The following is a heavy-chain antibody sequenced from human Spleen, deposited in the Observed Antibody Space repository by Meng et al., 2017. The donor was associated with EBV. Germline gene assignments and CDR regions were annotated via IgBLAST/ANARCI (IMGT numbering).Heavy chain of an antibody. CDR1: GAAIRTGSYY. J-gene: IGHJ5*02. V-gene: IGHV4-61*01. CDR2: VYFSGST. Sequence: GQLQESGPGLVKPSETLSLTCTVPGAAIRTGSYYWTWIRQTPGKGLEWLGYVYFSGSTNYNPSLKSRVTMSIDTSKNQFSLNLRSATAADAAVYFCARGGYGTNYFDPWGQGTLVTVSS. CDR3: ARGGYGTNYFDP. D-gene: IGHD4/OR15-4a*01.